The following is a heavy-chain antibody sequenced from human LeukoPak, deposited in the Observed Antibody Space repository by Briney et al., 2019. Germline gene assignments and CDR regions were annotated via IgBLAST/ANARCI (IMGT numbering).Heavy chain of an antibody. CDR2: IYTSGST. J-gene: IGHJ4*02. D-gene: IGHD3-22*01. CDR1: GGSISSGSYY. V-gene: IGHV4-61*02. Sequence: PSETLSLTCTVSGGSISSGSYYWSWIRQPAGKGLEWIGRIYTSGSTNYNPSLRSRVTISVDTSKNQFSLKLSSVTAADTAVYYGAREGWLSTTNYWGQGTLVTVSS. CDR3: AREGWLSTTNY.